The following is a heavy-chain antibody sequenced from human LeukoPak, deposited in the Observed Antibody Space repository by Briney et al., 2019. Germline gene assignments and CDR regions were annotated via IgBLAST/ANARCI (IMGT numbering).Heavy chain of an antibody. CDR2: INHSGST. J-gene: IGHJ6*03. CDR1: GGSFSGYY. Sequence: SETLSLTCAVYGGSFSGYYWSWIRQPPGKGLEWIGEINHSGSTNYNPSLNSRVTISVDTSKNQFSLKLSSVTAADTAVYYCARVSPRNYYDSSGYPNTRRGPYYYYYMDVWGKGTTVTVSS. D-gene: IGHD3-22*01. V-gene: IGHV4-34*01. CDR3: ARVSPRNYYDSSGYPNTRRGPYYYYYMDV.